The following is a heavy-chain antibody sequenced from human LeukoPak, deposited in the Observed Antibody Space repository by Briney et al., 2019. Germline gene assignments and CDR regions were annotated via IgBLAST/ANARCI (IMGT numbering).Heavy chain of an antibody. V-gene: IGHV1-18*01. D-gene: IGHD6-19*01. CDR3: TRDLGQVVAGTAFDM. CDR1: GYTFTDFG. Sequence: GASVKVSCKTSGYTFTDFGINWVRHAPGQGLEWLGWITSYNGNTNHLQNLQGRITMTTDTSTSTAYLELRSLTSDDTAVYYCTRDLGQVVAGTAFDMWGQGTMVIVSS. J-gene: IGHJ3*02. CDR2: ITSYNGNT.